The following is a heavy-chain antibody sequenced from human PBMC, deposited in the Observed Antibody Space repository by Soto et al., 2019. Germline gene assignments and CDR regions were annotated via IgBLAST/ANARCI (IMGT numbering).Heavy chain of an antibody. V-gene: IGHV4-59*01. J-gene: IGHJ4*02. CDR3: ARLSGLGFDY. CDR2: IYYSGST. Sequence: SETLSLTCTVSGVSLGSYCVIWIRQPPGKGLEWIGYIYYSGSTNYNPSLKSRVTISVDTSKNQFSLKLSSVTAADTAVYYCARLSGLGFDYWGQGTLVTAPQ. D-gene: IGHD5-12*01. CDR1: GVSLGSYC.